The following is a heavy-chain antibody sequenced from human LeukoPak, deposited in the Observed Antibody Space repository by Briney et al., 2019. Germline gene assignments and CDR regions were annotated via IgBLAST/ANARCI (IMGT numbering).Heavy chain of an antibody. V-gene: IGHV1-2*02. J-gene: IGHJ5*02. CDR3: TREETQIWLIERVGWFDP. D-gene: IGHD5-18*01. Sequence: ASAKVSCKASGYTFTGYYIHWVRQAPGQGLEWMGWINPNSGGTNYAQRFQGRVTVTRDTSISTAYMELSSLRPDDTAVYYCTREETQIWLIERVGWFDPWGQGTLVTVSS. CDR1: GYTFTGYY. CDR2: INPNSGGT.